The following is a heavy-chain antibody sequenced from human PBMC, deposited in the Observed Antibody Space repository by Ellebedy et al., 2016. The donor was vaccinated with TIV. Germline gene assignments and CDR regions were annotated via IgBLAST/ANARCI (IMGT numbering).Heavy chain of an antibody. CDR3: ARVGNAFSSSAPIDY. CDR2: IIPAFDIP. D-gene: IGHD6-6*01. CDR1: LCTFSSYG. Sequence: AASVKVSCKASLCTFSSYGINWVRQAPGQGLEWMGGIIPAFDIPYYAQKFQGRVTITADKSTGTAYMELSSLRSEDTAVYYCARVGNAFSSSAPIDYWGQGTLVTVSS. J-gene: IGHJ4*02. V-gene: IGHV1-69*10.